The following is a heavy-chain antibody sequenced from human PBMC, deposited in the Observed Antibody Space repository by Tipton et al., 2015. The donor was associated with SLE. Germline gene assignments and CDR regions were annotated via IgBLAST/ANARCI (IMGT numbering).Heavy chain of an antibody. J-gene: IGHJ4*02. CDR2: ISSSSNSI. CDR1: GFTFTSYN. V-gene: IGHV3-21*01. D-gene: IGHD2-2*02. CDR3: ARAPIHFSRTSLLDY. Sequence: SLRLSRAASGFTFTSYNINWVRQAPGKGLEWVSSISSSSNSIYYANSLKGRFTISRDNAKNSLYLQMNSLRAEDTAVYYCARAPIHFSRTSLLDYWGQGTLVTVSS.